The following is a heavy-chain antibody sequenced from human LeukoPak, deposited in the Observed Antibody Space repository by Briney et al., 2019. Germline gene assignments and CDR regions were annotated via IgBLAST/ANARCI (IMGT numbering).Heavy chain of an antibody. V-gene: IGHV1-46*01. CDR1: GYTFTSYY. CDR3: ARGDSSGYSYYYYYGMDV. CDR2: INPSGGST. J-gene: IGHJ6*02. D-gene: IGHD3-22*01. Sequence: GASVKVSCKASGYTFTSYYMHWVRQAPGQGLEWMGIINPSGGSTSYAQKFQGRVTMTRDTSTSTVYMELSSLRSEDTAVYYCARGDSSGYSYYYYYGMDVWGQGTTVTVSS.